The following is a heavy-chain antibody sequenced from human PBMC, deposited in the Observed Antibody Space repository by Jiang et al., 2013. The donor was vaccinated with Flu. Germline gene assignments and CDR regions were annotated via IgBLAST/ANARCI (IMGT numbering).Heavy chain of an antibody. D-gene: IGHD2/OR15-2a*01. CDR1: GYTFAANG. CDR2: INDNNGNT. Sequence: GAEVKKPGASMKVSCKTSGYTFAANGITWVRQAPGQGLEWMGWINDNNGNTNYAQKFQGRVTMTRNTFTRTAYLELRSLTSDDTAMYYCARGTPKSPLLSGAAQHFGLDVWGQGTSVTVSS. V-gene: IGHV1-18*04. CDR3: ARGTPKSPLLSGAAQHFGLDV. J-gene: IGHJ6*02.